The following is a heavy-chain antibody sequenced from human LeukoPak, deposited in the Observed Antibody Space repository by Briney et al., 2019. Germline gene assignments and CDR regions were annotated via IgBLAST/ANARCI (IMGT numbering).Heavy chain of an antibody. V-gene: IGHV1-8*01. CDR3: ARALSWTTESYYYMDV. CDR2: MNPNSGNK. J-gene: IGHJ6*03. Sequence: ASVTVSCKASGYTFTSYDINWVRQATGQGLEWMGWMNPNSGNKGYAQKFQGRVTMTKNTSITTAYMELNSLISEDTAVYYCARALSWTTESYYYMDVWGKGTTVIVSS. CDR1: GYTFTSYD. D-gene: IGHD3/OR15-3a*01.